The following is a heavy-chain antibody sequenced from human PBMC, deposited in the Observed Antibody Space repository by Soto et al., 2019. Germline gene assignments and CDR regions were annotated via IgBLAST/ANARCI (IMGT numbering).Heavy chain of an antibody. CDR2: IYYSGST. CDR1: GGSISRGDYY. V-gene: IGHV4-30-4*02. D-gene: IGHD6-13*01. CDR3: ARDLAAGTLMDV. J-gene: IGHJ6*02. Sequence: SETLSLNCTVAGGSISRGDYYWSWIRQPPGKGLEWIGYIYYSGSTYYNPSLKSRVTISVDTSKNQFSLKLSSVTAADTAVYYCARDLAAGTLMDVWGQGTTVTVSS.